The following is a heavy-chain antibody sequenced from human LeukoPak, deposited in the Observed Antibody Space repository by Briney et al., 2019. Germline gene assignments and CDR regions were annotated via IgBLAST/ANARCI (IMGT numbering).Heavy chain of an antibody. CDR2: IKRKSDGGTT. D-gene: IGHD1-14*01. J-gene: IGHJ4*02. CDR1: GFTFSNAW. CDR3: TTELDVRPNHY. V-gene: IGHV3-15*01. Sequence: GGSLRLSCAASGFTFSNAWVSWVRQAPGKGLESVGRIKRKSDGGTTDYAAPVKGRFTISRDDSKNTLYLQMNSLKSEDTAVYYCTTELDVRPNHYWGQGTLVTVSS.